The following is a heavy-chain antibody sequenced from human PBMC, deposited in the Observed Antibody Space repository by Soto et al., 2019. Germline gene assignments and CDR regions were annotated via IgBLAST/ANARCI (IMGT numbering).Heavy chain of an antibody. J-gene: IGHJ5*02. D-gene: IGHD6-13*01. CDR2: MNPGSGKT. V-gene: IGHV1-8*02. CDR1: GYSFINFD. Sequence: QVQLVQTGAEVKEPGASVRVSCKASGYSFINFDISWVRQAAGQGPEWLGWMNPGSGKTGYTSKFQGRVAMPRDASTATSHLDLTSLTSDDTAVYYFARLASAGTLNWFDPWGPGTLVTVSS. CDR3: ARLASAGTLNWFDP.